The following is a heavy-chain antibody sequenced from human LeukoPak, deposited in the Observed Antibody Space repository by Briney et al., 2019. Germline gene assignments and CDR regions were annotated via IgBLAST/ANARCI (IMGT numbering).Heavy chain of an antibody. V-gene: IGHV4-59*01. Sequence: SETLSLTCTVSGGSISSYYWSWIRQPPGKGLEWIGYIYYSGSTNYNPSLKSRVTISVDTSKNQFSLKLSSVTAADTAVYYCARIKKDSSSWLGGDYWGQGTLVTVSS. CDR3: ARIKKDSSSWLGGDY. CDR2: IYYSGST. CDR1: GGSISSYY. J-gene: IGHJ4*02. D-gene: IGHD6-13*01.